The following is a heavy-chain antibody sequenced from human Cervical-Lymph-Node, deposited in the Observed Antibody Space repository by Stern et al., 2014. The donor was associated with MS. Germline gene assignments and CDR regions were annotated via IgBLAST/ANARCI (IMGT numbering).Heavy chain of an antibody. CDR1: GGSISSSRFY. J-gene: IGHJ4*02. Sequence: QVQLQESGPGLVKPSETLSLTCTVSGGSISSSRFYWGWIRQPPTKGLEWIGSIYYSGSTYYNPSLKRRVTISVDTSKNQFSLRLSSVTAADTAVYYCARHVGANTFSALNYWGQGTLVTVSS. V-gene: IGHV4-39*01. CDR3: ARHVGANTFSALNY. D-gene: IGHD1-26*01. CDR2: IYYSGST.